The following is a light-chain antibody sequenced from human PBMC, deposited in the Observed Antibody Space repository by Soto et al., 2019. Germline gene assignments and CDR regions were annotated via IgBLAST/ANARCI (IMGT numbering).Light chain of an antibody. J-gene: IGKJ2*01. CDR3: QPRSNWYT. Sequence: EIVLTQSPATLSLSPGERATLSCRASQSVSSYLAWYQQKPGQAPRLLIYDASNRATGIPARFSGSGSGTDFTLTISSLEPEDFAVYYCQPRSNWYTFGQVTKLEIK. CDR1: QSVSSY. V-gene: IGKV3-11*01. CDR2: DAS.